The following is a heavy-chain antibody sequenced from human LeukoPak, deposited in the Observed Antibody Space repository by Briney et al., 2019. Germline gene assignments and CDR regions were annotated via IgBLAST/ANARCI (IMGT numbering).Heavy chain of an antibody. CDR2: ISYDGSNK. CDR3: AKDLTGMVRGEGAFDY. J-gene: IGHJ4*02. CDR1: GFTFSSYG. Sequence: PGRSLRLSCAASGFTFSSYGMHWVRQAPDKGLEWVAVISYDGSNKYYADSVKGRFTISRDNSKNTLYLQMNSLRAEDTAVYYCAKDLTGMVRGEGAFDYWGQGTLVTVSS. V-gene: IGHV3-30*18. D-gene: IGHD3-10*01.